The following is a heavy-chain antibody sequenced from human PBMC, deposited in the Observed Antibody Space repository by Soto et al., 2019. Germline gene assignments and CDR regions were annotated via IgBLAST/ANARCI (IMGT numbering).Heavy chain of an antibody. CDR3: AHPRGYGVFDAYDI. V-gene: IGHV3-23*01. CDR1: GFTFSTYA. D-gene: IGHD4-17*01. Sequence: GSLRLSCAASGFTFSTYAMNWVLHGPGKGLEWVSAISGSGVATYYADSVKGRFTISRDNSINRLYLQMNSLRTEDTAAYYCAHPRGYGVFDAYDIWGQGTMVTVSS. J-gene: IGHJ3*02. CDR2: ISGSGVAT.